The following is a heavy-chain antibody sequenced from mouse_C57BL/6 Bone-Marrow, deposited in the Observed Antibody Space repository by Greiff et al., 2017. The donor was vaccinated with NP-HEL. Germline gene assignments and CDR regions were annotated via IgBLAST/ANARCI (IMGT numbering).Heavy chain of an antibody. CDR2: IHPNSGST. CDR3: ARGRPAWFAY. V-gene: IGHV1-64*01. D-gene: IGHD1-2*01. Sequence: QVQLQQPGAELVKPGASVKLSCKASGYTFTSYWMHWVKQRPGQGLVWIGMIHPNSGSTNYNEKFKSKATLTVDKSSSTAYMQLSSLTSEDSAVDYCARGRPAWFAYWGQGTLVTVSA. CDR1: GYTFTSYW. J-gene: IGHJ3*01.